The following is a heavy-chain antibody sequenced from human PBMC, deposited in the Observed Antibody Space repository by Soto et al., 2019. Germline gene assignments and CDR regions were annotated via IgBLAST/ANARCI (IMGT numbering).Heavy chain of an antibody. J-gene: IGHJ4*02. D-gene: IGHD5-12*01. V-gene: IGHV4-34*01. CDR1: GGSFSGYY. CDR3: ARVKRVEMATIDAYYFDY. CDR2: INHSGST. Sequence: PSETLSLTCAVYGGSFSGYYWSWIRQPPGKGLEWIGEINHSGSTNYNPPLKSRVTISVDTSKNQFSLKLGSVTAADTAVYYCARVKRVEMATIDAYYFDYWGQGTLVTVSS.